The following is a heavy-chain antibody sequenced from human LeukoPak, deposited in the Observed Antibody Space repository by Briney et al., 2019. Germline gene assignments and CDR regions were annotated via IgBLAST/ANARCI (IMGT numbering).Heavy chain of an antibody. J-gene: IGHJ5*02. D-gene: IGHD3-3*01. V-gene: IGHV3-7*01. CDR1: GFRFSTYW. CDR2: IKQDGSEK. Sequence: PGVSLRLSCVASGFRFSTYWMSWVRQAPGKGLEWVANIKQDGSEKYYVESVKGRFTVSRDNAKNSLYLEMNSLRAEDTAVYYCARRGYFEFWSGYFQRLEGWFDPWGQGTLVTVSP. CDR3: ARRGYFEFWSGYFQRLEGWFDP.